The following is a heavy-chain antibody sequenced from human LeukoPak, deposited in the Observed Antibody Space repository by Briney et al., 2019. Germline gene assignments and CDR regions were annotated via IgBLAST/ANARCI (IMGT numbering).Heavy chain of an antibody. D-gene: IGHD3-10*01. CDR2: IKHDGSEE. CDR1: GFTFNTYW. Sequence: VGSLRLSCAASGFTFNTYWMTWVRQAPGKGLEWVANIKHDGSEEYYVDSVKGRFTISRDNAKNSLYLQMNSLRVEDTAVYYCARATSGDIDYWAQGTLVTVSS. J-gene: IGHJ4*02. V-gene: IGHV3-7*01. CDR3: ARATSGDIDY.